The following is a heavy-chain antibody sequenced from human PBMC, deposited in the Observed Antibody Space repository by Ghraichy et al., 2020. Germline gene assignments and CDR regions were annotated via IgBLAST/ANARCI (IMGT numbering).Heavy chain of an antibody. Sequence: GGSLRLSCAASGFTFDDYAMHWVRQAPGKGLEWVSGISWNSGSIGYADSVKGRFTISRDNAKNSLYLQMNSLRAEDTALYYCAKKIHSDRYCSSTSCLGWFDPWGQGTLVTVSS. CDR3: AKKIHSDRYCSSTSCLGWFDP. D-gene: IGHD2-2*01. V-gene: IGHV3-9*01. CDR2: ISWNSGSI. J-gene: IGHJ5*02. CDR1: GFTFDDYA.